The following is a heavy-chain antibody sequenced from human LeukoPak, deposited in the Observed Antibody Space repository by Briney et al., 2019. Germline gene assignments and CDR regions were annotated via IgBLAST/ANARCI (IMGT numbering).Heavy chain of an antibody. D-gene: IGHD6-13*01. CDR1: GGSVSSGSYY. CDR2: IYYSGST. V-gene: IGHV4-61*01. J-gene: IGHJ4*02. CDR3: ARVDSSSWYLDFDY. Sequence: SETLSLTCTVSGGSVSSGSYYWSWIRQPPGKGLEWIGYIYYSGSTNYNPSLKSRVTISVDTSKNQFSLKLSSVTAADTAVYYCARVDSSSWYLDFDYWGQGTLVTVSS.